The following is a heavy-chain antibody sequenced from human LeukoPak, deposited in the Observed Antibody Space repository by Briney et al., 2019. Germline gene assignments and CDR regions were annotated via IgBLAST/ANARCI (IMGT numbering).Heavy chain of an antibody. D-gene: IGHD1-26*01. CDR3: ARGPSIVGADY. CDR2: INHSGST. CDR1: GGSFSGYY. Sequence: SETLSLTCAVYGGSFSGYYWSWIRQPPGKGLEWIWEINHSGSTNYNPSLKSRVTISVDTSKNQFSLKLSSVTAADTAVYYCARGPSIVGADYWGQGTLVTVPS. J-gene: IGHJ4*02. V-gene: IGHV4-34*01.